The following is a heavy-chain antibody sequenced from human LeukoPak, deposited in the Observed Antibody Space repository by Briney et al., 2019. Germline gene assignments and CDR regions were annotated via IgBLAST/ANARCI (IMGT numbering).Heavy chain of an antibody. J-gene: IGHJ2*01. CDR2: INGDGSNP. Sequence: GGSLRLSCAASGYTSNGYWMHWARPVPGKGLWWFLRINGDGSNPSYADSVKGRLAISRDNAKNSLYLQMNSLRAEDTAVYYCARAEWSNWYFDLWGRGTLVTVSS. CDR3: ARAEWSNWYFDL. D-gene: IGHD3-3*01. CDR1: GYTSNGYW. V-gene: IGHV3-74*01.